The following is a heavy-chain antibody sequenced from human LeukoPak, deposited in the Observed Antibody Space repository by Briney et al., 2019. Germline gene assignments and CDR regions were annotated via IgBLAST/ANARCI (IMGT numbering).Heavy chain of an antibody. D-gene: IGHD1-26*01. Sequence: SETLSLTCAVSGGSISSGGYSWSWIRQPPGKGLEWIGYIYHSGSTYYNPSLKSRVFISVDRSKNQFSLKLSSLTAADTAVYCCARRIGDNWFDPWGQGTLVTVSS. CDR2: IYHSGST. V-gene: IGHV4-30-2*01. CDR3: ARRIGDNWFDP. J-gene: IGHJ5*02. CDR1: GGSISSGGYS.